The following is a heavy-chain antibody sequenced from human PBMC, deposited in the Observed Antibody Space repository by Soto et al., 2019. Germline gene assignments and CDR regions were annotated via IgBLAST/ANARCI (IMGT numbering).Heavy chain of an antibody. V-gene: IGHV1-18*01. Sequence: GASVKVSCTASVYTFTIYGISWVRQAPGQGLEWMGWISAYNGNTNYAQKLQGRVTMTTDTSTSTAYMELRSLRSDDTAVYYCARARRLLPDYWGQGTLVTVSS. D-gene: IGHD3-22*01. CDR1: VYTFTIYG. CDR2: ISAYNGNT. J-gene: IGHJ4*02. CDR3: ARARRLLPDY.